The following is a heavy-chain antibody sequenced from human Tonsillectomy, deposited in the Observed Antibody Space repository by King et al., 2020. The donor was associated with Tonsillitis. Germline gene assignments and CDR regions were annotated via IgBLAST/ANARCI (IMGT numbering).Heavy chain of an antibody. J-gene: IGHJ5*02. CDR1: VGTFSSYA. V-gene: IGHV1-69*01. D-gene: IGHD4-11*01. CDR2: VIPIFCTA. CDR3: GRENPPHLLMTTVTTANENWFDP. Sequence: QLVQSGAEVKKPGSSVKVSCKASVGTFSSYAIIWVRKAPGQGLEWMGGVIPIFCTANYAQKFQGRVAITADESTSTAYMELSSLRSEDTAVYYCGRENPPHLLMTTVTTANENWFDPWGQGTLVTVSS.